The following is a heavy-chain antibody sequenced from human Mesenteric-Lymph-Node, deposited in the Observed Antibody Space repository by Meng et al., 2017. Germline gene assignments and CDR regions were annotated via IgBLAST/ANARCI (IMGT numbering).Heavy chain of an antibody. D-gene: IGHD3-16*01. V-gene: IGHV3-30-3*01. J-gene: IGHJ5*02. CDR1: GFTFTDYA. Sequence: QVQLVESGGGVVQPGGSRRLSGAVSGFTFTDYAMHWVRQAPGKGLEWVAIVSHDGNSGCYADSVKGRFSISRDNFRNTQYLQMNSLRPEDTAVYYCARDKSHYDGRSGWFDPWGQGTLVTVSS. CDR2: VSHDGNSG. CDR3: ARDKSHYDGRSGWFDP.